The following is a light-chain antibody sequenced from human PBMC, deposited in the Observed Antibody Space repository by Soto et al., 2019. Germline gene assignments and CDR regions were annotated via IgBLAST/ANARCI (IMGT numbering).Light chain of an antibody. CDR2: NAS. CDR1: QSVSSY. V-gene: IGKV3-11*01. Sequence: EIVLTQSPATLSLSPGERATLSCSASQSVSSYLAWYQQKPGQAHRLIIYNASNRATGIPARFSGSGYGTEFTLTISSLEPEDFAVYYCQQRSNWPPSTFGQGTRLEIK. CDR3: QQRSNWPPST. J-gene: IGKJ5*01.